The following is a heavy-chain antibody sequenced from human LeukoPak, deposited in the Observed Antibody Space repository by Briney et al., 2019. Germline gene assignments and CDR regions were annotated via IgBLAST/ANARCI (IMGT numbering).Heavy chain of an antibody. CDR2: TKQDGSEK. CDR3: AREYSSSTGKASDY. Sequence: GGSLRLSCAGSGFIFNSYWMSWVRQAPGKGLEWVANTKQDGSEKYYLDSVKGRFTISRDNAKNSLYLQMNSLRAEDTAVYYCAREYSSSTGKASDYWGQGTLVTVSS. J-gene: IGHJ4*02. CDR1: GFIFNSYW. D-gene: IGHD6-6*01. V-gene: IGHV3-7*01.